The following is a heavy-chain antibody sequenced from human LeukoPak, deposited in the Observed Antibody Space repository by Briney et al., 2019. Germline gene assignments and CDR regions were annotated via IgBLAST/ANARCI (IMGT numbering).Heavy chain of an antibody. D-gene: IGHD6-13*01. J-gene: IGHJ4*02. V-gene: IGHV1-2*02. Sequence: ASVKVSCKASGYTFTGYYMHWVRQAPGQGLEWMGWINPNSGGTNYAQKFQGRVTMTSDTSISTAYMELSRLRSDDTAVYYCAAWKIAAAGTTYFDYWGQGTLVTVSS. CDR2: INPNSGGT. CDR1: GYTFTGYY. CDR3: AAWKIAAAGTTYFDY.